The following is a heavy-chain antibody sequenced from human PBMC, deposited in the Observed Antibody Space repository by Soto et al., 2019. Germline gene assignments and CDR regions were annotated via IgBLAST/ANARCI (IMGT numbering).Heavy chain of an antibody. CDR3: ARVYGRELWPQFYYYYGMDV. V-gene: IGHV4-59*01. J-gene: IGHJ6*02. Sequence: SETLSLTCTVSGGSISSYYWSWIRQPPGKGLEWIGYIYYSGSTNYNPSLKSRVTISVDTSKNQFSLKLSSVTAADTAVYYCARVYGRELWPQFYYYYGMDVWGQGTTVTVSS. D-gene: IGHD1-26*01. CDR2: IYYSGST. CDR1: GGSISSYY.